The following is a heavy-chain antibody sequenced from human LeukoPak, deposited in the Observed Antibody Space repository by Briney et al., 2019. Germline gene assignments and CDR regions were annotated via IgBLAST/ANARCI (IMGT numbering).Heavy chain of an antibody. CDR2: ISGSGGST. CDR1: GFTFSSYA. Sequence: GGSLRLSCAASGFTFSSYAMSWVRQAPGKGLEWVSAISGSGGSTYYADSVKGRFTISRDNYKNTLYLQMNSLRAEDTAVYYCAKVRDLSYYDSSGYPFDYWGQGTLVTVSS. CDR3: AKVRDLSYYDSSGYPFDY. J-gene: IGHJ4*02. V-gene: IGHV3-23*01. D-gene: IGHD3-22*01.